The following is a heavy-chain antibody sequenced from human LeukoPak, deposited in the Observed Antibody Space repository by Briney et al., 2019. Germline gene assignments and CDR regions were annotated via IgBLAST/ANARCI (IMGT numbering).Heavy chain of an antibody. J-gene: IGHJ4*02. Sequence: GVCLRLSCAASGLTYSSYCMHWVRQAPGRGLEWVAVIWYDGNNKYYADSVKGRFTISRDNSKNTLYLQMNSLRAEDTAVYYCARDTPPSLAAAPGSYGVDYWGQGTLVTVSS. CDR1: GLTYSSYC. CDR3: ARDTPPSLAAAPGSYGVDY. CDR2: IWYDGNNK. V-gene: IGHV3-33*01. D-gene: IGHD3-10*01.